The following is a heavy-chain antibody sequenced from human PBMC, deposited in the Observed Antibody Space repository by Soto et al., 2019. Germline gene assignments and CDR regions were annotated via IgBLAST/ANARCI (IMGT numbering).Heavy chain of an antibody. V-gene: IGHV3-23*01. D-gene: IGHD3-10*01. CDR3: ARLWFGESAPFDY. J-gene: IGHJ4*02. CDR1: EFTFSSYA. Sequence: EVQLLESGGGLVQPGGSLRLSCAASEFTFSSYAMSWVRQAPGKGLEWVSTISGTGSTTYYTDSVKGRFTISRDNSKNTLYLQMNSLRAEDTAIYYCARLWFGESAPFDYWGQGTLVTVSS. CDR2: ISGTGSTT.